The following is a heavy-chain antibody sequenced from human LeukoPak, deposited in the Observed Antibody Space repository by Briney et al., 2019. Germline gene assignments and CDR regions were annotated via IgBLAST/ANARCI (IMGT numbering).Heavy chain of an antibody. CDR2: INPSGGST. CDR1: GYTFTSYY. V-gene: IGHV1-46*01. CDR3: ARVFTDYYDSSPHGGFSDY. Sequence: GASVKVSCKASGYTFTSYYMHWVRQAPGQGLEWMGIINPSGGSTSYAQKFQGRVTMTRDMSTSTVYMELSSLRSEDTAVYYCARVFTDYYDSSPHGGFSDYWGQGTLVTVSS. D-gene: IGHD3-22*01. J-gene: IGHJ4*02.